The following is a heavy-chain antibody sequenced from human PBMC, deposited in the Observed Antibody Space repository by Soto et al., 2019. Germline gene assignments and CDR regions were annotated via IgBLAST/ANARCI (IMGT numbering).Heavy chain of an antibody. V-gene: IGHV1-69*13. CDR2: IIPIFGTA. CDR3: ARDTPRDAFDY. J-gene: IGHJ4*02. CDR1: GGTFSSYA. D-gene: IGHD2-15*01. Sequence: GASVKVSCKASGGTFSSYAISWVRQAPGRGLEWMGGIIPIFGTANYAQKFQGRVTITADESTSTAYMELSSLRSEDTAVYYCARDTPRDAFDYWGQGTLVTVSS.